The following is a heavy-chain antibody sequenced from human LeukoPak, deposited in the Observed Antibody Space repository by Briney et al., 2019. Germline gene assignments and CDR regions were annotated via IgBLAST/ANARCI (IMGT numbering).Heavy chain of an antibody. J-gene: IGHJ4*02. CDR2: IYTSGST. D-gene: IGHD2-2*01. CDR3: ASSMCSSTSCYPADDY. CDR1: GGSISSYY. V-gene: IGHV4-4*07. Sequence: SETLSLTCTVSGGSISSYYWSWIRQPAGKGLEWIGRIYTSGSTNYNPSLKSRVTMSVDTSKNQFSLELSSVTAADTAVYYCASSMCSSTSCYPADDYWGQGTLVTVSS.